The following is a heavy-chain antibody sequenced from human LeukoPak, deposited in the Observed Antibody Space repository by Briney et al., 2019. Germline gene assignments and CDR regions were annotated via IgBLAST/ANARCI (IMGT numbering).Heavy chain of an antibody. CDR3: ARDLDYYDSSGYHHHFDY. J-gene: IGHJ4*02. D-gene: IGHD3-22*01. CDR2: IKQDGSEK. CDR1: GFTFSSYW. Sequence: GGSLRLSCAASGFTFSSYWMSWVRQAPGKGLEWVANIKQDGSEKYYVDSVKGRFTISRDNAKNSLYLQMNSLRAEDTAVYYCARDLDYYDSSGYHHHFDYWGQGTLVTVSS. V-gene: IGHV3-7*01.